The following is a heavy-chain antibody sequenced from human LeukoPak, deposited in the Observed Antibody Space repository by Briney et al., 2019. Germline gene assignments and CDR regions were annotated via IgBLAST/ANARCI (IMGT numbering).Heavy chain of an antibody. CDR1: GGSISSSNYY. CDR3: AKSSSGSFDP. Sequence: PSETLSLTCTVSGGSISSSNYYWGWLRQPPGKGLEWIGNIYYSGSTYYSPSLKSRVTISVDTSKNQFSLKVSSLTAADTAVYYCAKSSSGSFDPWGQGTLVTVSS. J-gene: IGHJ5*02. V-gene: IGHV4-39*01. D-gene: IGHD6-19*01. CDR2: IYYSGST.